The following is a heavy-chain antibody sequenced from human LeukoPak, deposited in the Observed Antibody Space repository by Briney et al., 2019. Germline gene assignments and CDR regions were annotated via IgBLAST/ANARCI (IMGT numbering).Heavy chain of an antibody. CDR3: ARVVFGVGATPDAFDT. D-gene: IGHD1-26*01. V-gene: IGHV1-18*01. CDR2: ISAYNGNT. Sequence: EASVKVSCKASGYSFTSYGISWVRQAPGPGLEWMGWISAYNGNTNYAQQLQGRVTMTTDTSTSTAYMELRSLRSDDTAVYYCARVVFGVGATPDAFDTWGQGTMVTVSS. CDR1: GYSFTSYG. J-gene: IGHJ3*02.